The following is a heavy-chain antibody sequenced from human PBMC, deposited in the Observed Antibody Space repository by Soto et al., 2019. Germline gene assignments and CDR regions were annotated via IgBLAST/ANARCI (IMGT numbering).Heavy chain of an antibody. V-gene: IGHV3-23*04. CDR3: AKDRGGFANGWEYFDF. J-gene: IGHJ4*02. CDR1: GFTFSSYT. D-gene: IGHD6-19*01. CDR2: VSGRGANT. Sequence: DVQLVESGGGFVQPGGSLRVSCAASGFTFSSYTMGWVRQAPGQGLEWVSSVSGRGANTYYTDSVKGRFTISRDNSKNTLYLQMNNLRGEDTAVYYCAKDRGGFANGWEYFDFWGQGTLVIVSS.